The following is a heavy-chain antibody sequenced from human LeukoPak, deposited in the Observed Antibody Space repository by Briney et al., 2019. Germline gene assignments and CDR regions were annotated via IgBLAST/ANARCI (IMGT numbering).Heavy chain of an antibody. J-gene: IGHJ3*02. CDR3: ARDRVATRVKGHAFDI. D-gene: IGHD5-12*01. CDR1: GYTFTGYY. Sequence: ASVKVSCKASGYTFTGYYMHWVRQAPGQGLEWMGWINPNSGGTNYAQQFQGRVTMTRDTSISTAYMELSRLRSDDTAVYYRARDRVATRVKGHAFDIWGQGTMVSVSS. CDR2: INPNSGGT. V-gene: IGHV1-2*02.